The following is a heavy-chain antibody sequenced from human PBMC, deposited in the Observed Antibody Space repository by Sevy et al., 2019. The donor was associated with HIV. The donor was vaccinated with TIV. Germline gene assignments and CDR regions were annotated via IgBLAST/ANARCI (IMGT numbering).Heavy chain of an antibody. Sequence: GGSLRLSCAASGFTFSRYGMHWVRQAPGKGLEWVAVISYDGSNKYYADSVKGRFTISRDNSKNTLYLQMNSLRAEDTAVYYCVKVKGGSSKRYYTMDVWGQGTTVTVSS. J-gene: IGHJ6*02. V-gene: IGHV3-30*03. CDR3: VKVKGGSSKRYYTMDV. D-gene: IGHD6-13*01. CDR2: ISYDGSNK. CDR1: GFTFSRYG.